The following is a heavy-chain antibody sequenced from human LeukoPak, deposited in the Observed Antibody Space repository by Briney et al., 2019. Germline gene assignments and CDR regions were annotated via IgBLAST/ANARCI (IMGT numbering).Heavy chain of an antibody. J-gene: IGHJ4*02. CDR3: ARGSRRGYYKRDPAIDY. Sequence: ASVKVSCKASGYTFTGYYMHWVRQAPGQGLEWMGWINPNSGGTNYAQKFQGRITMTRDTSISTAYMELSRLRSDDTAVYYCARGSRRGYYKRDPAIDYWGQGTLVTVSS. CDR2: INPNSGGT. V-gene: IGHV1-2*02. D-gene: IGHD3-9*01. CDR1: GYTFTGYY.